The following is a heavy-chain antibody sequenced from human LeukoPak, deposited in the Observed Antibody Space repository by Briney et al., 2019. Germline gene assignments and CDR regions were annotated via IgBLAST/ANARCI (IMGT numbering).Heavy chain of an antibody. CDR3: ARVQLWFGELLSNWFDP. Sequence: GESLKISCKGSGYSFTSYWIGWVRPMPGKGLEWMGIIYPGDSDTRYSPSFQGQVTISADKSISTAYLQWSSLKASDTAMYYCARVQLWFGELLSNWFDPWGQGTLVTVSS. J-gene: IGHJ5*02. CDR1: GYSFTSYW. V-gene: IGHV5-51*01. CDR2: IYPGDSDT. D-gene: IGHD3-10*01.